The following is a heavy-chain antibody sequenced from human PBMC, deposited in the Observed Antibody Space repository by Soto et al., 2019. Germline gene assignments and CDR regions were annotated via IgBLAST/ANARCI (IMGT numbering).Heavy chain of an antibody. J-gene: IGHJ4*02. CDR1: GFTFSCSA. V-gene: IGHV3-73*01. Sequence: GGSLRLSCAASGFTFSCSAMRWVRQASGKGLEWVGRIRSKANSYATAYTASVEGRLTISRDDSKNTAYLQMNSLKTEDTAVYYCTRTYYFGSGSYRKGFDYWGQGSLVTVSS. CDR2: IRSKANSYAT. CDR3: TRTYYFGSGSYRKGFDY. D-gene: IGHD3-10*01.